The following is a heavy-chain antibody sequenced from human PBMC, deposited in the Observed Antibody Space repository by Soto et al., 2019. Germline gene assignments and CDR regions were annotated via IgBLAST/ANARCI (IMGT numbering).Heavy chain of an antibody. CDR3: AADLREVRGRRVDQNSAAPGEGARQQYYYYGMDV. D-gene: IGHD4-4*01. Sequence: QMQLVQSGPEVKKPGTSVKVSCKASGFTFTSSAVQWVRQARGQRLEWIGWIVVGSGNTNYAQKFQERVTITRDMSTSTAYMELSSLRSEDTAVYYCAADLREVRGRRVDQNSAAPGEGARQQYYYYGMDVWGQGTTVTVSS. J-gene: IGHJ6*02. CDR1: GFTFTSSA. V-gene: IGHV1-58*01. CDR2: IVVGSGNT.